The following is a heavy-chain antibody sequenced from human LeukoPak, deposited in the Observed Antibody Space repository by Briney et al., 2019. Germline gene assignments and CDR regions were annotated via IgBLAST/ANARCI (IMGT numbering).Heavy chain of an antibody. CDR1: GFTVSTNY. CDR3: AKDFNVLLWFGEPRLYGMDV. CDR2: IYSGGST. V-gene: IGHV3-53*01. D-gene: IGHD3-10*01. Sequence: PGGSLRLSCAASGFTVSTNYMSWVRQAPGKGLEWVSVIYSGGSTYYADSVKGRFTISRDNSKNTPYLQMNSLRAEDTAVYYCAKDFNVLLWFGEPRLYGMDVWGKGTTVTVSS. J-gene: IGHJ6*04.